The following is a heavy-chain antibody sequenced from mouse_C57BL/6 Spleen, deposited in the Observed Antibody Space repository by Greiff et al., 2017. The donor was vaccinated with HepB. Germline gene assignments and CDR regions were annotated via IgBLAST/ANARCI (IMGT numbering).Heavy chain of an antibody. CDR1: GYTFTNYW. Sequence: QVQLQQSGAELVRPGTSVKMSCKASGYTFTNYWIGWAKQRPGHGLEWIGDIYPGGGYTNYNEKFKGKATLTADKSSSRAYMQFSSLTSEDSAIYYCAREAQAEAMDYWGQGTSVTVSS. CDR2: IYPGGGYT. V-gene: IGHV1-63*01. D-gene: IGHD3-2*02. CDR3: AREAQAEAMDY. J-gene: IGHJ4*01.